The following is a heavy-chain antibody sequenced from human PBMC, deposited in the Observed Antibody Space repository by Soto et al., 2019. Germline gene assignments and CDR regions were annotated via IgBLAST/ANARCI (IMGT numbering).Heavy chain of an antibody. D-gene: IGHD3-22*01. J-gene: IGHJ4*02. Sequence: PGGSLRLSCAASGFTFSSYGMHWVRQAPGKGLEWVAVIWYDGSNKYYADSVKGRFTISRDNSKNTLYLQMNSLRAEDTAVYYCARDPSYYYDSKPHWGGYLDYWGQGTLVTVSS. CDR3: ARDPSYYYDSKPHWGGYLDY. CDR1: GFTFSSYG. V-gene: IGHV3-33*01. CDR2: IWYDGSNK.